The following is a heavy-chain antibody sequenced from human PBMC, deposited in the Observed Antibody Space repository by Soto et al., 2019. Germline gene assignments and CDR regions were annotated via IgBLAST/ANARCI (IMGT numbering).Heavy chain of an antibody. D-gene: IGHD5-12*01. J-gene: IGHJ4*02. Sequence: QVQLQQWGAGLLKPSETLSLNCAVNGGSLSGYYWSWIRQPPGKGLEWIGEIKDGGYTNYSPSLKTRATNSSYTSNDQFSLRLNSVTAADTGLYYCARGQEGVVATHCDQGALVTVSS. CDR1: GGSLSGYY. V-gene: IGHV4-34*01. CDR2: IKDGGYT. CDR3: ARGQEGVVATH.